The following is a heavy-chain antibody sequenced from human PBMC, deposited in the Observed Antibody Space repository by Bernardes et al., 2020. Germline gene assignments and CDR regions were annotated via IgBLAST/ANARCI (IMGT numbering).Heavy chain of an antibody. Sequence: VGSLILSCAASGFTFSSYSMNWVRQAPGQGLEWVSYISSSSSTIYYADSVKGRFTISRDNAKNSLYLQMNSLRDEDTAVYYCARRHSYGTSSYYYYYYMDVWGKGTTVTVSS. V-gene: IGHV3-48*02. CDR3: ARRHSYGTSSYYYYYYMDV. D-gene: IGHD5-18*01. CDR2: ISSSSSTI. CDR1: GFTFSSYS. J-gene: IGHJ6*03.